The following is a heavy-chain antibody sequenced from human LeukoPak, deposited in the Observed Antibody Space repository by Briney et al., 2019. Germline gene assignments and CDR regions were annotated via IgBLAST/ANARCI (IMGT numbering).Heavy chain of an antibody. CDR3: ASYSSSWYAEYFQH. Sequence: ASVKVSCKASGGTFSSYAISWVRQAPGQGLEWMGWINPNSGGTNYAQKFQGRVTMTRDTSISTAYMELSRLRSDDTAVYYCASYSSSWYAEYFQHWGQGTLVTVSS. CDR1: GGTFSSYA. V-gene: IGHV1-2*02. D-gene: IGHD6-13*01. J-gene: IGHJ1*01. CDR2: INPNSGGT.